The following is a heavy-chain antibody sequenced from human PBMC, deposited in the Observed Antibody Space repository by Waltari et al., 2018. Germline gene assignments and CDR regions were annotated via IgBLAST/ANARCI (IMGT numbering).Heavy chain of an antibody. J-gene: IGHJ4*02. V-gene: IGHV3-23*03. CDR1: GFTFSSYA. CDR2: IYSGGST. Sequence: EVQLLESGGGLVQPGGSLRLSCAASGFTFSSYAMSWVRQAPGKGLGWVSVIYSGGSTYYADSVKGRLTISRDNSKNTLYLQMNSLRAEDTAVYYCAKDGYCSGGSCYAIDYWGQGTLVTVSS. D-gene: IGHD2-15*01. CDR3: AKDGYCSGGSCYAIDY.